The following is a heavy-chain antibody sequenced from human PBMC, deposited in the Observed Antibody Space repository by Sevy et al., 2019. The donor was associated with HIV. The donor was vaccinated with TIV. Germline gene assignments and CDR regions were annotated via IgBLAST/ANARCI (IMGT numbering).Heavy chain of an antibody. CDR3: ARHCSGGSCYSLLPHYYYGMDV. CDR1: GFTFNMYW. V-gene: IGHV3-7*01. J-gene: IGHJ6*02. Sequence: GGSLRLSCAASGFTFNMYWMTWVRQAPGKGLEWVANIKEDGSERNNLDSVKGRFTISRDNAKESLYLQINSLRAEDTAVYYCARHCSGGSCYSLLPHYYYGMDVWGQGTTVTVSS. CDR2: IKEDGSER. D-gene: IGHD2-15*01.